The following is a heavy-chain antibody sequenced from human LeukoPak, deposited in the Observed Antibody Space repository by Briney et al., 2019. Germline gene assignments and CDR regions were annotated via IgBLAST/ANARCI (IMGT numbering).Heavy chain of an antibody. CDR2: IYYSGST. CDR1: GGSISSYY. CDR3: ARVGYSGYV. V-gene: IGHV4-59*01. D-gene: IGHD5-12*01. Sequence: SETLSLTCTVSGGSISSYYWSWIRQPPGKGLEWIGYIYYSGSTNYNPSLKSRVTISVDTSKNQFSLKRSSVTAADTAVYYCARVGYSGYVWGQGTLVTVSS. J-gene: IGHJ4*02.